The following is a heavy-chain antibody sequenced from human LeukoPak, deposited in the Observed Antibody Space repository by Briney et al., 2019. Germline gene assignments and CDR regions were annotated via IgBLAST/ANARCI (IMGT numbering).Heavy chain of an antibody. V-gene: IGHV3-53*01. J-gene: IGHJ4*02. CDR3: ARATYYYDSSGYYYPDY. Sequence: PGGSLRLSCAASGFTVSSNYMSWVRQAPGKGLEWVSVIYSGGSTYYADSVKGRFTISRDNSKNTLYLQMNSLRAEDTAVYYCARATYYYDSSGYYYPDYWGQGTLVTVSS. CDR2: IYSGGST. D-gene: IGHD3-22*01. CDR1: GFTVSSNY.